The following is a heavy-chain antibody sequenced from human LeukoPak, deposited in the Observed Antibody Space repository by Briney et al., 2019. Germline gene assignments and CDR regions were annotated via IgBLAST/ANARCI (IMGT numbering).Heavy chain of an antibody. CDR3: ARDKGAAAGTLDY. V-gene: IGHV3-30-3*01. Sequence: PGGSLRLSCAASGFTFSSYAMHWVRQAPGKGLEWVAVISYDGSNKYYADSVKGRFTISRDNSKNTLYLQMNSLRAEDTAVYYCARDKGAAAGTLDYWGQGTLVTVSS. J-gene: IGHJ4*02. D-gene: IGHD6-13*01. CDR2: ISYDGSNK. CDR1: GFTFSSYA.